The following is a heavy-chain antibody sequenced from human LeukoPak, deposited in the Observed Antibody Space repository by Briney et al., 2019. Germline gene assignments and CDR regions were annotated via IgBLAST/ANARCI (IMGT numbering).Heavy chain of an antibody. CDR1: GFTFSNYC. CDR2: INQDGSET. Sequence: GGSLRLSCAASGFTFSNYCMSWVRQAPGKGLEWVANINQDGSETYYVDSVTGRFTISRDNAKNSLSLQMNSLRAEDTAVYYCAREGDNWFDPWGQGTLVTVSS. V-gene: IGHV3-7*01. CDR3: AREGDNWFDP. J-gene: IGHJ5*02.